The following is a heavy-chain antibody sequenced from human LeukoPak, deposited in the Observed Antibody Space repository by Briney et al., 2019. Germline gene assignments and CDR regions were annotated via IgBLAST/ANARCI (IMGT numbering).Heavy chain of an antibody. V-gene: IGHV3-7*03. CDR1: GFTFGKYW. Sequence: GGSLRLSCVASGFTFGKYWMSWVRQAPGKGLEWVANIKLDGSEKNYVDSVKGRFTISRDNTKNSLYLQMNSLRVEDTAVYYCAKKTSEYGDASSPDYWGQGTLVTVSS. J-gene: IGHJ4*02. CDR3: AKKTSEYGDASSPDY. D-gene: IGHD2-21*02. CDR2: IKLDGSEK.